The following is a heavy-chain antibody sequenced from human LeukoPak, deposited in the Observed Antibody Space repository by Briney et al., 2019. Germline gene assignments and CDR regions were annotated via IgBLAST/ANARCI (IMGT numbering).Heavy chain of an antibody. J-gene: IGHJ3*02. V-gene: IGHV4-39*07. CDR1: GGSISSSTYY. CDR2: IYYSGST. Sequence: YPSETLSLTCTVSGGSISSSTYYWGWIRQPPGKGLEWIGSIYYSGSTHYNPSLKSRVTISGDTSKNHFSLKLSSVTAADTAVYYCAREGYDSSGYSNDAFDIWGQGTMVTVSS. D-gene: IGHD3-22*01. CDR3: AREGYDSSGYSNDAFDI.